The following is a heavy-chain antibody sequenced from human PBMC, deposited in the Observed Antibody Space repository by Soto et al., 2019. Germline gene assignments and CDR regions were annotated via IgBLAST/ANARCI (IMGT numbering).Heavy chain of an antibody. CDR1: GGSISSGDYY. J-gene: IGHJ4*02. Sequence: TLSLTCTVSGGSISSGDYYFSLILHPPGKGLEWIGYIYYSGSTYYNPSLKSRVTISVDTSKNQFSLKLSSVTAADTAVYYCARAYYYDSSGYQHFDYWGQGSLVTVSS. CDR2: IYYSGST. CDR3: ARAYYYDSSGYQHFDY. D-gene: IGHD3-22*01. V-gene: IGHV4-30-4*01.